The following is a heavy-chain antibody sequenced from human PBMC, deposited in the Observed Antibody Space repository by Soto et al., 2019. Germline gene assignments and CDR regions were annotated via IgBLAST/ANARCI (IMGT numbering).Heavy chain of an antibody. D-gene: IGHD1-1*01. CDR1: GASISGFY. CDR2: IYATGTT. V-gene: IGHV4-4*07. Sequence: SETLSLTCTVSGASISGFYWSWIRKSAGKGLEWIGRIYATGTTDHNPSLKSRVMMSVDTSKKQFSLKLRSVTAADTAVYYCVRDGTKTLRDWFDPWGQGISVTVPS. J-gene: IGHJ5*02. CDR3: VRDGTKTLRDWFDP.